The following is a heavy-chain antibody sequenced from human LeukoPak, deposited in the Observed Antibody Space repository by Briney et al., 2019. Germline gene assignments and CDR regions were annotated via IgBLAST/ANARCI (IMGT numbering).Heavy chain of an antibody. Sequence: ASVKVSCKASGYTFTSYYMHLVRQAPGQGLEWMGIINPSGGSTSYAQKFQGRVTMTRDTSTSTVYMELSSLRSEDTAVYYCARDMYYYDSSGYYFDYWGQGTLVTVSS. D-gene: IGHD3-22*01. CDR3: ARDMYYYDSSGYYFDY. J-gene: IGHJ4*02. CDR1: GYTFTSYY. CDR2: INPSGGST. V-gene: IGHV1-46*01.